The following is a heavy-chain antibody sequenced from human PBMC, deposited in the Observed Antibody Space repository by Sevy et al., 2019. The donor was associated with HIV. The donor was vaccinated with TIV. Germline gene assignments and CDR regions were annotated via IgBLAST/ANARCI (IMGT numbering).Heavy chain of an antibody. CDR1: GGSVRSGSYY. CDR2: IYSSGST. V-gene: IGHV4-61*01. Sequence: SETLSLTCTVSGGSVRSGSYYWSWIWQPPGKGLEWIGYIYSSGSTISNPSLESRVSISVDTSKNQVSLKLASVTAADTAVYYCARSPDSTGYYPAFDIWGQGTMVTVSS. CDR3: ARSPDSTGYYPAFDI. J-gene: IGHJ3*02. D-gene: IGHD3-22*01.